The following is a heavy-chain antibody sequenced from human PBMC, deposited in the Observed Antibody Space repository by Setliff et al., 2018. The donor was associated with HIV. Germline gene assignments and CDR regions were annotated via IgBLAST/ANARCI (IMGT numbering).Heavy chain of an antibody. J-gene: IGHJ5*02. Sequence: GASVKVSCKASGYTFTSYAIHWVRQAPGQRLEWMGWINAGNGNTKYSQEFQGRVTITRDTSASTAYMELSSLKSEDMAVYYCAGGLVSQKVPFDPWGQGTLVTVSS. CDR1: GYTFTSYA. D-gene: IGHD1-1*01. CDR3: AGGLVSQKVPFDP. V-gene: IGHV1-3*03. CDR2: INAGNGNT.